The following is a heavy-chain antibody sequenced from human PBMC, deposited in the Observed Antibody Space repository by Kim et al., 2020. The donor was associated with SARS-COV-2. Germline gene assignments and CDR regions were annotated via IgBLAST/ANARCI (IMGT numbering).Heavy chain of an antibody. CDR3: AKAVLYYYGSGSYQTLGGAFDI. CDR1: GFTFSSYA. J-gene: IGHJ3*02. D-gene: IGHD3-10*01. V-gene: IGHV3-23*01. CDR2: ISGSGGST. Sequence: GGSLRLSCAASGFTFSSYAMSWVRQAPGKGLEWVSAISGSGGSTYYADSVKGRFTISRDNSKNTLYLQMNSLRAEDTAVYYCAKAVLYYYGSGSYQTLGGAFDIWGQGTMVTVSS.